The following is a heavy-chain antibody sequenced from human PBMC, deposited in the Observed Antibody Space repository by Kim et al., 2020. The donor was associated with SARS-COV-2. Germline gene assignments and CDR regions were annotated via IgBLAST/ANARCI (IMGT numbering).Heavy chain of an antibody. CDR2: IVISSGNT. Sequence: SVKVSCKASGSTFTSSAMQWVRQARGQRLEWIGWIVISSGNTHYAQRFPERVTITRDMSTSTAYLELSSLRSEDTAVYYCATAYCGGDCYSFYYYYGLSVWGRGTTLTVPS. V-gene: IGHV1-58*02. D-gene: IGHD2-21*02. CDR3: ATAYCGGDCYSFYYYYGLSV. J-gene: IGHJ6*04. CDR1: GSTFTSSA.